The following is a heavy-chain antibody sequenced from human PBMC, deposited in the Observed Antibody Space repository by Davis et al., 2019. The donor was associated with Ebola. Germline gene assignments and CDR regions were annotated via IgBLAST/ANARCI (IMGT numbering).Heavy chain of an antibody. CDR1: GGSFSGYY. CDR2: INHSGST. D-gene: IGHD3-22*01. CDR3: ARVDSSGYSVFDY. J-gene: IGHJ4*02. Sequence: PSETLSLTCAVYGGSFSGYYWSWIRQPPGKGLEWIGEINHSGSTNYNPSLKSRVTISVDTSKNQFSLKLSSVTAADTAVYYCARVDSSGYSVFDYWGQGTLVTVSS. V-gene: IGHV4-34*01.